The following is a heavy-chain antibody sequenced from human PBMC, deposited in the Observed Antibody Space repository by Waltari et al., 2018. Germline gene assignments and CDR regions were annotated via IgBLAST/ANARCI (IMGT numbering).Heavy chain of an antibody. Sequence: EVQLVESGGKLIQPGGSLRLSCAASGFTLSTYAMNWVRQIPGKGLERVSYISRTSNTKYYAESVEGRYAISRDNAKNLLYLEMTSLRDDDTAVYYCARNDYDRAGVYDYWGQGTLVTVSS. J-gene: IGHJ4*02. CDR1: GFTLSTYA. V-gene: IGHV3-48*02. CDR2: ISRTSNTK. D-gene: IGHD2-8*01. CDR3: ARNDYDRAGVYDY.